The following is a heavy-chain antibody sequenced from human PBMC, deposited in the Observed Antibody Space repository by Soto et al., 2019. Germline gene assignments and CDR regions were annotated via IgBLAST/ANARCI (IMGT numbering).Heavy chain of an antibody. J-gene: IGHJ4*02. D-gene: IGHD3-22*01. V-gene: IGHV4-59*01. Sequence: ASETLSLTCTVSGGSISSYYWSWIRQPPGKGLELIGYIYYSGSTNYNPSLKSRVTISVDTSKNQFSLKLSSVTAADTAVYYCARDNGREQYYDSSGYWYYFDYWGQGTLVTVSS. CDR2: IYYSGST. CDR3: ARDNGREQYYDSSGYWYYFDY. CDR1: GGSISSYY.